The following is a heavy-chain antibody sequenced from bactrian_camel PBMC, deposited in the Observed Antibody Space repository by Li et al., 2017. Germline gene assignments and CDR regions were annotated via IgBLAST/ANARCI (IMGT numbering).Heavy chain of an antibody. Sequence: VQLVESGGGSVQAGGSLTLSCSASGYTSVSYCMGWFRRDPKTEGEAVATIDSDGTTRYRDSVKGRFTISRDNAKNTLDLQMDHLEPEDTGMYYCAADLASAAYCFSSGRIAWGQGTQVTVS. D-gene: IGHD3*01. CDR2: IDSDGTT. CDR1: GYTSVSYC. J-gene: IGHJ6*01. CDR3: AADLASAAYCFSSGRIA. V-gene: IGHV3S55*01.